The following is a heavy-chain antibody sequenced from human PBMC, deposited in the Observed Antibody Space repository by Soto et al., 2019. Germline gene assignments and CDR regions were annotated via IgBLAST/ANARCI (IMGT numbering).Heavy chain of an antibody. CDR1: GGAISRGDYK. V-gene: IGHV4-30-4*01. Sequence: QVQLQESGPGLVKPSQTLSLTCTVSGGAISRGDYKRSWIRQPPGKGLEWIGYIYYSWYTYNNPSLKSRVATSVDTSQTQCSLKLSSVTAADPAVYYCASSDDYVAFDYWCQGTLVTVSS. J-gene: IGHJ4*02. CDR3: ASSDDYVAFDY. D-gene: IGHD4-17*01. CDR2: IYYSWYT.